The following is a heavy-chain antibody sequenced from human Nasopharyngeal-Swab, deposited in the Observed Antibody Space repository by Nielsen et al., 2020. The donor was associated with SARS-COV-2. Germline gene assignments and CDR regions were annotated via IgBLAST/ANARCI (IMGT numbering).Heavy chain of an antibody. V-gene: IGHV3-23*01. Sequence: GESLKISCAASGFTFSNYAMSWVRQAPGKGLEWVSGITASGANTYHADSVKGRFTISRDNAKNSLYLQMNSLRAEDTAVYYCAREGHIVVPKAFDYWGQGTLVTVSS. CDR2: ITASGANT. CDR1: GFTFSNYA. J-gene: IGHJ4*02. D-gene: IGHD2-21*01. CDR3: AREGHIVVPKAFDY.